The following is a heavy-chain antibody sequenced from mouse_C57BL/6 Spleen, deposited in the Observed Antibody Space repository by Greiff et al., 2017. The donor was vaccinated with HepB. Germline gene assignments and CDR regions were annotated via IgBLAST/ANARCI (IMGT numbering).Heavy chain of an antibody. V-gene: IGHV1-85*01. D-gene: IGHD2-3*01. J-gene: IGHJ3*01. CDR2: IYPRDGST. CDR3: ARSGDGYRRAWFAY. CDR1: GYTFTSYD. Sequence: QVQLQQSGPELVKPGASVKLSCKASGYTFTSYDINWVKQRPGQGLEWIGWIYPRDGSTKYNEKFKGKATLTVDTSSSTAYMELHSLTSEDSAVYFCARSGDGYRRAWFAYWGQGTLVTVSA.